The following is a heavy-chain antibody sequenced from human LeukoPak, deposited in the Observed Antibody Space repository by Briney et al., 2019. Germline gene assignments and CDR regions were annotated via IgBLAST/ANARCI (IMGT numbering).Heavy chain of an antibody. CDR1: GFTFSSYS. Sequence: GGSLRLSCAASGFTFSSYSMNWVRQAPGKGLEWVSSISSSSSYIYYADSVKGRFTISRDNAKNSLYLQMNSLRAEDTAVYYCARDRSDRGSSSSFDYWGQGTLLTVSS. CDR3: ARDRSDRGSSSSFDY. V-gene: IGHV3-21*01. D-gene: IGHD6-6*01. CDR2: ISSSSSYI. J-gene: IGHJ4*02.